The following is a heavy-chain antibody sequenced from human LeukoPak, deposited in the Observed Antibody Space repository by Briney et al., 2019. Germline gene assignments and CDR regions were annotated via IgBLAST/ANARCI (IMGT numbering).Heavy chain of an antibody. CDR2: ISGSGDST. Sequence: GGSLRLSCADSGITFSIYAMSWVRQAPGKGLEWVSGISGSGDSTFYEDSVKGRFTISRDNSKNTVYLQMNSLRAEDTAVYYCAKSPAEGPTLFDHWGQGTLVTVSS. V-gene: IGHV3-23*01. CDR1: GITFSIYA. CDR3: AKSPAEGPTLFDH. J-gene: IGHJ4*02. D-gene: IGHD1-14*01.